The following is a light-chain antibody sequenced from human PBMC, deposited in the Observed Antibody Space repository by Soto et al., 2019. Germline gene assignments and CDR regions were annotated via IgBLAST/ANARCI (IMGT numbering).Light chain of an antibody. Sequence: DIQMTQSPSTLSASVGDRVTITCRASQSISNWLAWYQQKPGKAPKLLIYDASSLQSGVPSRFSGSESGTEFPLTISSLQPDDFATYYCQQYSSYPYTFGQGTKLEVK. J-gene: IGKJ2*01. CDR3: QQYSSYPYT. V-gene: IGKV1-5*01. CDR2: DAS. CDR1: QSISNW.